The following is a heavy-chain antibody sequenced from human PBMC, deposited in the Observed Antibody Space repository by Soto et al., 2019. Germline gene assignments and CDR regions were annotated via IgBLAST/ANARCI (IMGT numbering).Heavy chain of an antibody. CDR3: ARWRFLEWSIPDGGMDV. V-gene: IGHV3-30-3*01. CDR2: ISYDGSNK. Sequence: GGSLRLSCAASGFTFSSYAMHWVRQAPGKGLEWVAVISYDGSNKYYADSVKGRFTISRDNSKNTLYLQMNSLRAEDTAVYYCARWRFLEWSIPDGGMDVWGQGTTVTVSS. D-gene: IGHD3-3*01. CDR1: GFTFSSYA. J-gene: IGHJ6*02.